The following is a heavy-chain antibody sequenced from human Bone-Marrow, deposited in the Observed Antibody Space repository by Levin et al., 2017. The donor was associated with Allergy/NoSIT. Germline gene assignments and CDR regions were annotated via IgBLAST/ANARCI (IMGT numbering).Heavy chain of an antibody. CDR3: ARDKYGMDV. D-gene: IGHD2-8*01. CDR2: IGIAGDS. J-gene: IGHJ6*02. CDR1: GFTFSSYD. V-gene: IGHV3-13*01. Sequence: AASVKVSCVASGFTFSSYDMHWVRQVTGKGLEWVSAIGIAGDSHYLGSVKGRFIISRENAKNSLYLQMNSLRAGDTAVYYCARDKYGMDVWGQGTTVIVSS.